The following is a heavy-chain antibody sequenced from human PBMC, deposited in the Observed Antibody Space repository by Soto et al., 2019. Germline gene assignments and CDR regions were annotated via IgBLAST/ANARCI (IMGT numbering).Heavy chain of an antibody. J-gene: IGHJ4*02. CDR3: ARAVAVAADFDG. Sequence: ASVKVSCKASGYTFTGYAMHWVRQAPGQRLEWMGWINAGNGNTKYSQKFQGRVTITRDTSASTAYMELSSLRSEDTAVYYCARAVAVAADFDGWGQATRVTVAS. D-gene: IGHD6-19*01. CDR1: GYTFTGYA. CDR2: INAGNGNT. V-gene: IGHV1-3*01.